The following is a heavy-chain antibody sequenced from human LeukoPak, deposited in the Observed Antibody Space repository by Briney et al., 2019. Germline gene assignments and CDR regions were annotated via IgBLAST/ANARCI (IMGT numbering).Heavy chain of an antibody. CDR3: ARSEVAFDP. CDR1: GFAFSSYA. V-gene: IGHV3-23*01. CDR2: ISGSGGST. J-gene: IGHJ5*02. Sequence: GGSLRLSCAASGFAFSSYAMSWVRQAPGKGLEWVSAISGSGGSTYYADSVKGRFTISRDNAKNSLYLQMNSLRAEDTAVYYCARSEVAFDPWGQGTLVTVSS.